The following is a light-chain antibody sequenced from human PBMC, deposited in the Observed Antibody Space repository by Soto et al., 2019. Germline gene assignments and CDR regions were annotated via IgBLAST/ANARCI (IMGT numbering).Light chain of an antibody. J-gene: IGKJ2*01. CDR3: QRYNDYQYI. V-gene: IGKV1-5*03. CDR2: KAT. Sequence: DIQMTQSPSTLSASVGDRVTITCRASQSITTWLAWDQQKLEKAPKLLIYKATNLQSGVPSRFSGSGSGTEFSLSISSLQPDDFATYYCQRYNDYQYIFGQGTKLEIK. CDR1: QSITTW.